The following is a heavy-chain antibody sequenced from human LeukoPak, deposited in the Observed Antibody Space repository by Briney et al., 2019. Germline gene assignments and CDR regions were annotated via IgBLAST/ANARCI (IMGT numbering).Heavy chain of an antibody. CDR3: ARDSGDGYTSPFDY. J-gene: IGHJ4*02. Sequence: PSETLSLTCTVSGGSISSYYWSWIRQPPVKGLEWIGYIYYSGSTNYNPSLKSRVTISVDTSKNQFSLKLSSVTAADTAVYYCARDSGDGYTSPFDYWGQGTLVTVSS. CDR2: IYYSGST. D-gene: IGHD5-24*01. V-gene: IGHV4-59*01. CDR1: GGSISSYY.